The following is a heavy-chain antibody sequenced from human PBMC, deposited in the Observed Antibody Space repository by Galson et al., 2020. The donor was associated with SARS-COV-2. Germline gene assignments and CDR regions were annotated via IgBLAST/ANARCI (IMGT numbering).Heavy chain of an antibody. CDR3: ARESPVAGPLDV. D-gene: IGHD6-19*01. J-gene: IGHJ6*02. V-gene: IGHV3-33*01. CDR1: GFTFSSYG. CDR2: IWYDGSNK. Sequence: GGSLRLSCAASGFTFSSYGMHWVRQAPGKGLEWVAVIWYDGSNKYYADSVKGRFTISRDNSKNTLYLQMNSLIAEDTAVYYCARESPVAGPLDVWGQGTTVTVSS.